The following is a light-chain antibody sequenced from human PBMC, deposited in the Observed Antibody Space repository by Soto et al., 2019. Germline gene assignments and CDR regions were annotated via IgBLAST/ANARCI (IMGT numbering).Light chain of an antibody. CDR1: QDISNY. CDR2: KAS. V-gene: IGKV1-5*03. CDR3: QHYNSYSEA. Sequence: DIHLDLAPFSLSASVGDRVPNTCQATQDISNYLQWYQQKPGKAPKLLIYKASTLKSGVPSRFSGSGSGTEFTLTISSLQPDDFATYYCQHYNSYSEAFGQGTKVDIK. J-gene: IGKJ1*01.